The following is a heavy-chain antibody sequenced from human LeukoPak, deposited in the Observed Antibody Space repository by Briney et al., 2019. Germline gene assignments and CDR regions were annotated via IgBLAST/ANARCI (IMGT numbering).Heavy chain of an antibody. V-gene: IGHV3-53*01. CDR1: GFTVDSNY. CDR3: ARGDDSGYYDYFDY. J-gene: IGHJ4*02. CDR2: IYTGGNT. Sequence: GGSLRLSCAASGFTVDSNYLSWVRQAPGKGLEWVSTIYTGGNTYYAASVKGRCTISRDFFKNTVFLHMNSLRAEDTAMYYCARGDDSGYYDYFDYWGQGALVTVSS. D-gene: IGHD3-22*01.